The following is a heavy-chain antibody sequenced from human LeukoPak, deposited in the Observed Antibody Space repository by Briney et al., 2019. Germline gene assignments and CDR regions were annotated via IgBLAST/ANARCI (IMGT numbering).Heavy chain of an antibody. J-gene: IGHJ6*02. CDR1: GGSISSYY. CDR3: AKGGYSYGYGTLYYYYGMDV. D-gene: IGHD5-18*01. V-gene: IGHV4-59*01. CDR2: IYYSGST. Sequence: SETLSLTCTVSGGSISSYYWSWIRQPPGKGLEWIGYIYYSGSTNYNPSLKSRVTISVDTSKNQFSLKLSSVTAADTAVYYCAKGGYSYGYGTLYYYYGMDVWGQGTTVTVSS.